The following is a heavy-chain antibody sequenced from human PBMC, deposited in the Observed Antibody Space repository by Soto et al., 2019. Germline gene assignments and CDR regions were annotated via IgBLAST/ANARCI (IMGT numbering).Heavy chain of an antibody. CDR2: IYPGDSDT. CDR1: GYSFTSYW. V-gene: IGHV5-51*01. J-gene: IGHJ6*02. Sequence: GESLKISCKGSGYSFTSYWIGWVRQMPGKGLEWMGIIYPGDSDTRYSPSFQGQVTISADKSISTAYLQWSSLKASDTAMYYCARSLRYDSSGYYYYYGMDVWGQVTTVTVSS. D-gene: IGHD3-22*01. CDR3: ARSLRYDSSGYYYYYGMDV.